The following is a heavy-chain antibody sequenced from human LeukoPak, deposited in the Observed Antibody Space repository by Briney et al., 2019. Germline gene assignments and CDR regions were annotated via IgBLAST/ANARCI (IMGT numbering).Heavy chain of an antibody. Sequence: SETLSLTXTVSGGSISGSSYYWGWIRQPPGEGLEWIGSIYHSGSTYYNPSLKSRVTISVDTSKNQFSLKLSSVTAADTAVYYCARHRVNYYDSSGYYRFDYWGQGTLVTVSS. CDR3: ARHRVNYYDSSGYYRFDY. D-gene: IGHD3-22*01. CDR1: GGSISGSSYY. V-gene: IGHV4-39*07. J-gene: IGHJ4*02. CDR2: IYHSGST.